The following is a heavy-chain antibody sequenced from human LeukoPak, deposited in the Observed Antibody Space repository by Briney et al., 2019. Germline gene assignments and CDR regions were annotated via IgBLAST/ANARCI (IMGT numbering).Heavy chain of an antibody. CDR1: GFTFSSYA. J-gene: IGHJ4*02. Sequence: TGGSLRLSCAASGFTFSSYAMHWVRQAPGKGLEWVAVISYDGSNKYYADSVKGRFTISRDNSKNTLYLQMNSLRAEDTAVYYCARDLQSYYYGSGSYYPGDYWGQGTLVTVSS. CDR3: ARDLQSYYYGSGSYYPGDY. CDR2: ISYDGSNK. D-gene: IGHD3-10*01. V-gene: IGHV3-30-3*01.